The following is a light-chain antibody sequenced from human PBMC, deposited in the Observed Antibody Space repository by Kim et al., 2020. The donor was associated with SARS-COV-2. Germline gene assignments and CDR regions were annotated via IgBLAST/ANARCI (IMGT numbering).Light chain of an antibody. CDR2: AAS. Sequence: DIQMTQSPSSLSASVGDRVTITCRTSQNINSHLLWYHQKPGRAPKLLIYAASTLQGGVPSRFSGSGSETDFTLTISSLQPEDFATYFCQQTYISPFTFGQGTKVDIK. CDR3: QQTYISPFT. J-gene: IGKJ3*01. CDR1: QNINSH. V-gene: IGKV1-39*01.